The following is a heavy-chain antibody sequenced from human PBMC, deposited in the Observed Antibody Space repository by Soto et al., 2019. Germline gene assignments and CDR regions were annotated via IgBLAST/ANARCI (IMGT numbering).Heavy chain of an antibody. CDR2: ISGSGSST. CDR3: VKDQEYGAPYYMDV. V-gene: IGHV3-23*01. D-gene: IGHD2-2*01. J-gene: IGHJ6*03. CDR1: EFAVSGDA. Sequence: GGSVRHSVAAAEFAVSGDARSCVRQAPGKGLEWVSAISGSGSSTYYTDSVKGRFTISRDYSKNTLYLQMNSLRAEDTAVYYCVKDQEYGAPYYMDVWGRGTTVTVSS.